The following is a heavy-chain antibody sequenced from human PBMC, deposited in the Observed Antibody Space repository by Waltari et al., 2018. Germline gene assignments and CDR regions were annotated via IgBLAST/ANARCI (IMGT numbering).Heavy chain of an antibody. Sequence: QLQLQESGPGLVKPPETLPLPRSVSGDSLTSHTYHGGWVCQPPGQGREWIGSIYYRGSTDYTPSLKSRVTISLDTSKNQFSLKLSSVTAADTAVYYCASYCTGGRCHSDYWGQGTLVTVSS. CDR2: IYYRGST. CDR3: ASYCTGGRCHSDY. D-gene: IGHD2-15*01. CDR1: GDSLTSHTYH. J-gene: IGHJ4*02. V-gene: IGHV4-39*01.